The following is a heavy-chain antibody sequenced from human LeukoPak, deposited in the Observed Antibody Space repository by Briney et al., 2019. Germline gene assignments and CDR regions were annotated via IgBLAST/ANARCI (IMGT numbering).Heavy chain of an antibody. D-gene: IGHD2-2*01. CDR3: AGQENEDIVVVPAAMSV. V-gene: IGHV1-18*01. Sequence: ASVKVSCKASGYTFTSYGISWMRQAPGQGLEWMGWISAYNSNTNYAQKLQGRVTMTTDTSTSTAYMELRSLRSDDTAVYYCAGQENEDIVVVPAAMSVWGQGTLVTVSS. CDR2: ISAYNSNT. J-gene: IGHJ4*02. CDR1: GYTFTSYG.